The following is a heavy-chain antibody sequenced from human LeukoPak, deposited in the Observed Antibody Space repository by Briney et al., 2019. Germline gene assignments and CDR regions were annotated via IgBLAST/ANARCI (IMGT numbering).Heavy chain of an antibody. Sequence: SETLSLTCTVSGRSISSYYWSWLRQPTGGGLEWVGYIYYSGSTNYNPSLERRVTISVEQSKDQSSLKLSAVTAADTAVYYCARIDFWSGRRASCDYWGQGTLVTVSS. D-gene: IGHD3-3*01. V-gene: IGHV4-59*01. J-gene: IGHJ4*02. CDR1: GRSISSYY. CDR2: IYYSGST. CDR3: ARIDFWSGRRASCDY.